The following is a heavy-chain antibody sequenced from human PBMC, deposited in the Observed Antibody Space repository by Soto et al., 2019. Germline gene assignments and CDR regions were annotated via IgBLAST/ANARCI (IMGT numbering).Heavy chain of an antibody. Sequence: PGGSLRLSCAASGFTFTNYPMGWVRQAPGKGLEWVSLISASGNGKYYADSVKGRFTTSRDNSKNTLYLQMNSLRAEDTAVYYCAKEMPLERPLGYWGQGTLVTVSS. CDR2: ISASGNGK. CDR3: AKEMPLERPLGY. V-gene: IGHV3-23*01. CDR1: GFTFTNYP. D-gene: IGHD1-1*01. J-gene: IGHJ4*02.